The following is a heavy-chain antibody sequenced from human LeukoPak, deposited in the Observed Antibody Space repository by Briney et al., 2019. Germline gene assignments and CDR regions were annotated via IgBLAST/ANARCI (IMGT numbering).Heavy chain of an antibody. D-gene: IGHD3-3*01. Sequence: KTSETLSLTCTVSGGSTTSSGYYWGWIRQTPGKGLEWIGRIYYNGDTYYNPSLKSRVTISVDTSKNQFSLDVSSVPAVDTAVYYCARLIFGVLFSNWFDPWGQGILVTVSS. CDR1: GGSTTSSGYY. V-gene: IGHV4-39*01. J-gene: IGHJ5*02. CDR3: ARLIFGVLFSNWFDP. CDR2: IYYNGDT.